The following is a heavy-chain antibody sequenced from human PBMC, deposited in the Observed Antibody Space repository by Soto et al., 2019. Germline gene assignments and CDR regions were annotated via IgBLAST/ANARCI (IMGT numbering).Heavy chain of an antibody. CDR1: GFTFSSYE. Sequence: EVQLVESGGGLVQPGGSLRLSCAASGFTFSSYEMNWVRQAPGKGLEWVSYISSSGSTIYYADSVKGRFTISRDNAKNSLYLQMNSLRAEDTAVYYCARVVGIAARFWRGKQDGMDVWGQGTTVTVSS. J-gene: IGHJ6*02. V-gene: IGHV3-48*03. D-gene: IGHD6-6*01. CDR2: ISSSGSTI. CDR3: ARVVGIAARFWRGKQDGMDV.